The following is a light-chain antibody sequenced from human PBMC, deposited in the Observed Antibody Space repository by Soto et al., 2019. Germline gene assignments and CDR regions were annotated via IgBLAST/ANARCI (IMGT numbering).Light chain of an antibody. CDR2: DAS. V-gene: IGKV1-5*01. CDR3: QHGT. CDR1: QSISSW. Sequence: DIQITQSASTLSASVGDRVTITCRASQSISSWLAWYQQKPGKAPKLLIFDASSLESGVPSRFSGSGSGTEFTLTISSLQPDDFATYYCQHGTFGQGTKVDIK. J-gene: IGKJ2*01.